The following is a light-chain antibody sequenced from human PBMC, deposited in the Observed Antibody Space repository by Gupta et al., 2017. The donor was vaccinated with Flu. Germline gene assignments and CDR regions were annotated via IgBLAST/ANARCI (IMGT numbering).Light chain of an antibody. CDR3: QQYDDWPPIT. J-gene: IGKJ5*01. CDR1: QSISSN. Sequence: EIVMTLSPDTLSVSPGERATLSCRASQSISSNLAWYQHKPGLAPRLLIFGASTRATGIADRFSGSGSGTEFTLTISSLEAEDFAVYDCQQYDDWPPITFGQGTRLEIK. V-gene: IGKV3-15*01. CDR2: GAS.